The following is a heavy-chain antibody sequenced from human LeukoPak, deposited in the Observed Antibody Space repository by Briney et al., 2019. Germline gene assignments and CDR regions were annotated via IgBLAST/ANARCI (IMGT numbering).Heavy chain of an antibody. J-gene: IGHJ4*02. CDR3: ARDYRRGYSYGYDY. D-gene: IGHD5-18*01. V-gene: IGHV1-18*01. CDR2: INTYNVNT. Sequence: ASVKVSCKSAGYTFTSYGVSWVRQAPGQGLEWMGGINTYNVNTNYAQKFQARVTLTIDTSTSTAYMELTRLRADDRAVYYCARDYRRGYSYGYDYWGQGTLVTASS. CDR1: GYTFTSYG.